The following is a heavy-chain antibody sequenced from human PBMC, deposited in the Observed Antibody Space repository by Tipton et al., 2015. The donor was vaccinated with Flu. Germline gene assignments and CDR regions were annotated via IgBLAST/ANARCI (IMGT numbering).Heavy chain of an antibody. Sequence: TLSLTCTVSGFSISSGYFWGWIRQPPGKGLEWIGRVYHSGRTHYNASLKSRVTLAVDTSKNQFSLNLRAVTATDTAVYYCARIGSSSGGGDWIDSWGQGALVIVSS. CDR1: GFSISSGYF. D-gene: IGHD3-22*01. CDR3: ARIGSSSGGGDWIDS. CDR2: VYHSGRT. V-gene: IGHV4-38-2*02. J-gene: IGHJ5*01.